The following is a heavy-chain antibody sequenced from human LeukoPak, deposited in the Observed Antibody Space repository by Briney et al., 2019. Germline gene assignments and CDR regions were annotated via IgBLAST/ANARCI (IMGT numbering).Heavy chain of an antibody. Sequence: SQTLSLTCTVFGGSISSGSYYWSWIRQPSGKGLEWFGRTYNSGNPNYTPSLKSRVTISVDTSKNQFSLKLSSVTAADTAVYYCARDPAGHCSSTSCFSYYFDYWGQGTLVTVSS. CDR3: ARDPAGHCSSTSCFSYYFDY. D-gene: IGHD2-2*01. CDR2: TYNSGNP. V-gene: IGHV4-61*02. J-gene: IGHJ4*02. CDR1: GGSISSGSYY.